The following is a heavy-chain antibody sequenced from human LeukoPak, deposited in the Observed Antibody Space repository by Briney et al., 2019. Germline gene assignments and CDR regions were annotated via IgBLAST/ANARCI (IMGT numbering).Heavy chain of an antibody. CDR3: TSTYYDILTGPSYYIGDY. CDR1: GFTFSNAW. J-gene: IGHJ4*02. CDR2: IKSKTDGGTT. V-gene: IGHV3-15*01. Sequence: GGSLRLSCADSGFTFSNAWMSWVRQAPGKGLEWVGRIKSKTDGGTTDYAAPVKGRFTISRDDSKNTLYLQMNSLKTEDTAVYYCTSTYYDILTGPSYYIGDYWGQGTLVTVSS. D-gene: IGHD3-9*01.